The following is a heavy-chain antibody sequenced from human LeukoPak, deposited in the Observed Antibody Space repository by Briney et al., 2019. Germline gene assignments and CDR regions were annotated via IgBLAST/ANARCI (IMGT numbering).Heavy chain of an antibody. CDR3: ARGLRGSEDY. Sequence: ASVKVSCKASGYTFTDYYIYWVRQAPGQGLEWMGWINPNSGVTNYAQKFQGRVTMTRDTSISTAYMELRSLTSDDTAVYYCARGLRGSEDYWGQGTLVTVSS. J-gene: IGHJ4*02. D-gene: IGHD3-10*01. V-gene: IGHV1-2*02. CDR1: GYTFTDYY. CDR2: INPNSGVT.